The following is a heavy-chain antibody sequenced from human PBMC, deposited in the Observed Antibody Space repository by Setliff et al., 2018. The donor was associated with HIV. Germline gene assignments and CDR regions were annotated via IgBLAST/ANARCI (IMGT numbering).Heavy chain of an antibody. CDR2: IIPIFGTT. J-gene: IGHJ4*02. CDR3: VRDGAGHYDNRGYFGHFNF. D-gene: IGHD3-22*01. CDR1: GGAFSSYA. Sequence: ASVKVSCKASGGAFSSYAISWVRQAPGQGLEWMGGIIPIFGTTNYLQKFQGRITLTEDDVTSTAYMELRSLRSDDTAMYYCVRDGAGHYDNRGYFGHFNFWGQGTPVTVSS. V-gene: IGHV1-69*13.